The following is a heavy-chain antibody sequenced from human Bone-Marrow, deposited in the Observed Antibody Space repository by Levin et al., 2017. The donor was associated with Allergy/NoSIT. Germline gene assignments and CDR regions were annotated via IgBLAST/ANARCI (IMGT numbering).Heavy chain of an antibody. CDR3: VRGIIGDVRVAHKEAFDV. D-gene: IGHD2/OR15-2a*01. V-gene: IGHV3-21*01. CDR1: GFTFSDYS. CDR2: ISSDSSDL. J-gene: IGHJ3*01. Sequence: GASVKVSCIVSGFTFSDYSIYWVRQAPGKGLEWISSISSDSSDLYYADSVKGRFTISRDNATNSLNLQVSSLRAEDTAVYHCVRGIIGDVRVAHKEAFDVWGQGTMVTVSS.